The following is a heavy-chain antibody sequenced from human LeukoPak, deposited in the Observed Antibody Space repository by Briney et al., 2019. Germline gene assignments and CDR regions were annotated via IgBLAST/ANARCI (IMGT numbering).Heavy chain of an antibody. D-gene: IGHD2-2*02. Sequence: GGSLRLSCAASGFTFSSYWMSWVRQAPGKGLEWVANIKQDGSEKYYVDSVKGRFTISRDNAKNSLYLQMNSLRAEDTAVYYCARFPDWLLYYYFDYWGQGTLVTVSS. CDR1: GFTFSSYW. CDR2: IKQDGSEK. J-gene: IGHJ4*02. CDR3: ARFPDWLLYYYFDY. V-gene: IGHV3-7*01.